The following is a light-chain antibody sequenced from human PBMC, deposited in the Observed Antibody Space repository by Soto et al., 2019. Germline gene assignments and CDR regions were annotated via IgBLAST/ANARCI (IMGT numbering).Light chain of an antibody. J-gene: IGKJ3*01. V-gene: IGKV1-39*01. CDR3: QQSYSSPFT. CDR2: AAS. CDR1: QPIDTS. Sequence: DIQMTQAPSSPSASVGDRVTITCRASQPIDTSLNWYQQKPGNAPMLLIYAASSLQSGVPLRFSGSGSGTDFTLTISSLQPEEFATYYCQQSYSSPFTFGPGTTVDIK.